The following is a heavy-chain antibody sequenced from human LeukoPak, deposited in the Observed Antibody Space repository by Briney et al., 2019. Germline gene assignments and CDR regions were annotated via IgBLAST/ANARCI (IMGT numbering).Heavy chain of an antibody. D-gene: IGHD6-19*01. CDR2: MNQDGNEK. V-gene: IGHV3-7*05. Sequence: QPGGSLLLSCVGSGFTFSSYWLSWVRQAPGKGLEWVATMNQDGNEKYYVDSVKGRFTISRDNAKKSLYLQMNSLRVEDTAVYYCTRDWSGRVAGHFWGQGTLVTVSS. CDR3: TRDWSGRVAGHF. CDR1: GFTFSSYW. J-gene: IGHJ4*02.